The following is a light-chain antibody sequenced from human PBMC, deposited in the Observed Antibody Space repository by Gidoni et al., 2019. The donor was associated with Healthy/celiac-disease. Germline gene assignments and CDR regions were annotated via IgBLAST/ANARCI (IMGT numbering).Light chain of an antibody. V-gene: IGKV1-39*01. J-gene: IGKJ4*01. CDR1: QSISSY. Sequence: DIQMTQSPSSLSASVGDRVTITCRASQSISSYLNWYQQKPGKAPKLLIYAASSLQSGDPSRFSGSGSGTDFTLTISSLQPEDFATYYCQQSYSTLSGTCGGGTKVEIK. CDR2: AAS. CDR3: QQSYSTLSGT.